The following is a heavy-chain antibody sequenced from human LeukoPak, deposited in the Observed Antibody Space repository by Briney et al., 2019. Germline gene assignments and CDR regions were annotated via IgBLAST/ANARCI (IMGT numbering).Heavy chain of an antibody. J-gene: IGHJ4*02. D-gene: IGHD6-19*01. CDR2: ISYDGTKT. CDR3: AKVDSVRYSSGWYGIAYDY. V-gene: IGHV3-30-3*01. Sequence: GGSLRLSCAASGFTFSSYPMYWVRQAPGKGLEWVAQISYDGTKTYYADSVKGRFTISRDNSKNTLYLQMNSLRAEDTAVYYCAKVDSVRYSSGWYGIAYDYWGQGTLVTVSS. CDR1: GFTFSSYP.